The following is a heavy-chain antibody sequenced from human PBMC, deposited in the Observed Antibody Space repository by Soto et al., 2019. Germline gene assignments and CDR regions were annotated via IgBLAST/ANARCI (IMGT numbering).Heavy chain of an antibody. CDR3: ARAFLYYDFWSGYYNPGFDP. J-gene: IGHJ5*02. D-gene: IGHD3-3*01. CDR2: ISYDGSNK. Sequence: QVQLVESGGGVVQPGRSLRLSCAASGFTFSSYAMHWVRQAPGKGLEWVAVISYDGSNKYYADSVKGRFTISRDNSKNTLYLQMNSLRAEDTAVYYCARAFLYYDFWSGYYNPGFDPWGQGTLVTVSS. CDR1: GFTFSSYA. V-gene: IGHV3-30-3*01.